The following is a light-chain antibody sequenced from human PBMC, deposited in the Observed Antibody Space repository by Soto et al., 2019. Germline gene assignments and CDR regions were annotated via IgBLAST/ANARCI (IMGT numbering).Light chain of an antibody. V-gene: IGKV3-20*01. J-gene: IGKJ2*01. Sequence: EIVLTQSPGTLSLSPGEGATLSCRASQSVASSSLAWYQQKPGQAPRLIIYGASNRATGTPDRFSGGGSGTDCTLTISRLEPEDFAVYYCQQYGSSSYTFGQGTKLEIK. CDR3: QQYGSSSYT. CDR2: GAS. CDR1: QSVASSS.